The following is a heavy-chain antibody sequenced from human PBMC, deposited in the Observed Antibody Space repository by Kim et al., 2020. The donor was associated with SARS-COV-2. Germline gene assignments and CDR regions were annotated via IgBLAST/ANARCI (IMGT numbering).Heavy chain of an antibody. V-gene: IGHV1-2*06. CDR1: GYTFTGYY. J-gene: IGHJ4*02. Sequence: ASVKVSCKASGYTFTGYYMHWVRQAPGQGLEWMGRINPNSGGTNYAQKFQGRVTMTRDTSISTAYMELSRLRSDDTAVYYCARDFRIKSRQFGSGNDYGDPAVGGYWGQGTLVTVSS. CDR3: ARDFRIKSRQFGSGNDYGDPAVGGY. D-gene: IGHD4-17*01. CDR2: INPNSGGT.